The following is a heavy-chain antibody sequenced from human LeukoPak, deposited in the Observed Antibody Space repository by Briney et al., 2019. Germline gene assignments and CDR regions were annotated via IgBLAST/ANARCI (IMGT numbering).Heavy chain of an antibody. V-gene: IGHV4-59*01. J-gene: IGHJ4*02. CDR1: GDSISGYY. CDR2: VHDSGRT. CDR3: ARAGLSGQYYGNGVFFY. Sequence: SETLSLTCTVSGDSISGYYCTWIRQPPGKGLEWIGYVHDSGRTSYNPSLESRVSISVDTSKNQFSLNLKSVTAADTAVYYCARAGLSGQYYGNGVFFYWGQGTLVTVS. D-gene: IGHD1-26*01.